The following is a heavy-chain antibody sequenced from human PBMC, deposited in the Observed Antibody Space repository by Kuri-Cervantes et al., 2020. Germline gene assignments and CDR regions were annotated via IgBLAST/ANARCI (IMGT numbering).Heavy chain of an antibody. Sequence: ASVKVSCKASGYTFTSYYMHWVRQAPGQGLEWMGIINPSGGSTSYAQKLQGRVTMTTDTSTSTAYMELRSLRSDDTAVYYCARDRHSSSWYADIPFDYWGQGTLVTVSS. CDR1: GYTFTSYY. J-gene: IGHJ4*02. CDR3: ARDRHSSSWYADIPFDY. D-gene: IGHD6-13*01. CDR2: INPSGGST. V-gene: IGHV1-46*01.